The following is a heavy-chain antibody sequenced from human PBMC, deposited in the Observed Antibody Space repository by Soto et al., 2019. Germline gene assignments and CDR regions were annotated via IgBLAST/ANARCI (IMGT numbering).Heavy chain of an antibody. CDR3: ARPSDYGDYADAFDI. CDR2: IYYSGST. J-gene: IGHJ3*02. D-gene: IGHD4-17*01. CDR1: GGSISSSSYY. Sequence: SATLSLTCTVSGGSISSSSYYWGWIRQPPGKGLEWIGSIYYSGSTYYNPSLKSRVTISVDTSKNQFSLKLSSVTAADTAVYYCARPSDYGDYADAFDIWGQGTMVTVSS. V-gene: IGHV4-39*01.